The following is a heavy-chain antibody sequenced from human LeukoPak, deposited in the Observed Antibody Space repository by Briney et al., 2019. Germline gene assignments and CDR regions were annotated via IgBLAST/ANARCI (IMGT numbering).Heavy chain of an antibody. CDR3: ARGALASRRPYYYYYMDV. CDR1: GYTFTGCY. D-gene: IGHD6-13*01. CDR2: INPNSGGT. J-gene: IGHJ6*03. Sequence: ASVKVSYKASGYTFTGCYMHWVRQAPGQGLEWMGWINPNSGGTNYAQKFQGRVTMTRDTSISTAYMELSRLRSDDTAVYYCARGALASRRPYYYYYMDVWGKGTTVTVSS. V-gene: IGHV1-2*02.